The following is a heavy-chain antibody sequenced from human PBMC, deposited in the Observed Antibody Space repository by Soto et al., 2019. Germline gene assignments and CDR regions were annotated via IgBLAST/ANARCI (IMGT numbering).Heavy chain of an antibody. Sequence: ASVKVSCEASGGTFSSYAISWVRQAPGQGLEWMGGIIPIFGTANYAQKFQGRVTITADESTSTAYMELSSLRSEDTAVYYCAREICISTSCYLNWFDPWGQGTLVTVSS. CDR1: GGTFSSYA. V-gene: IGHV1-69*13. J-gene: IGHJ5*02. CDR3: AREICISTSCYLNWFDP. CDR2: IIPIFGTA. D-gene: IGHD2-2*01.